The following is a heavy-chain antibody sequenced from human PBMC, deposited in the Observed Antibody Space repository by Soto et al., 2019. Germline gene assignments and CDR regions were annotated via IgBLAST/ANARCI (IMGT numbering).Heavy chain of an antibody. CDR2: ISSSSSYI. Sequence: EVQLVESGGGLVKPGGSLRLSCAASGFTFSSYSMNWVRQAPGKGLEWVSSISSSSSYIYYADSVKGRFTISRDNAKKSLYLQMNSLRAEDTDVYYCARVAIFGVVPRNYYYYGMDVWGQGTTVTVSS. CDR1: GFTFSSYS. CDR3: ARVAIFGVVPRNYYYYGMDV. D-gene: IGHD3-3*01. J-gene: IGHJ6*02. V-gene: IGHV3-21*01.